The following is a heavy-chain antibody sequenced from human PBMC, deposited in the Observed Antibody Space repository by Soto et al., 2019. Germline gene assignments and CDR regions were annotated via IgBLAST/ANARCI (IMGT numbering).Heavy chain of an antibody. V-gene: IGHV3-43*01. D-gene: IGHD5-12*01. CDR1: GFTFSSYT. CDR2: ISWDGGST. J-gene: IGHJ4*02. Sequence: PGGSLRLFCAASGFTFSSYTMNWVRQAPGKGLEWVSLISWDGGSTYYADSVKGRFTISRDNSKNSLYLQMNSLRTEDTALYYCAKDLSPYHRGYDTSSFDYWGQGTLVTVSS. CDR3: AKDLSPYHRGYDTSSFDY.